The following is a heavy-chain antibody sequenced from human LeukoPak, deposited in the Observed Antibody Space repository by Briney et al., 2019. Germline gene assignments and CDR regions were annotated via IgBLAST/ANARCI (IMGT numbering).Heavy chain of an antibody. V-gene: IGHV3-23*01. D-gene: IGHD7-27*01. CDR1: GFTFSSYT. Sequence: GGSLRLSCAASGFTFSSYTMSWDRQAPGKGLEWVSSITTSDGNTYYADSVKGRFTVSRDNSKNTLFLQMNSLRAEDTAVYYCAKDGGLWVSAHWGDSWGRGTLVTVSS. J-gene: IGHJ4*02. CDR2: ITTSDGNT. CDR3: AKDGGLWVSAHWGDS.